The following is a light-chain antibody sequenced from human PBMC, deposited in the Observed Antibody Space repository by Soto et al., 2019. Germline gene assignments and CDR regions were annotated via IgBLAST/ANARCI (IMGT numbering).Light chain of an antibody. Sequence: QSVLTQPPSVSGAPAQRVTISCSGSSSNIGAGYGVHWYQQVPGTAPKLLIYRNSNRPSWVPDRFSGSKSATSASLAITGLEAEDEAEYYCQSYDSSLSGSSVFGTGTKLTVL. CDR3: QSYDSSLSGSSV. CDR2: RNS. CDR1: SSNIGAGYG. J-gene: IGLJ1*01. V-gene: IGLV1-40*01.